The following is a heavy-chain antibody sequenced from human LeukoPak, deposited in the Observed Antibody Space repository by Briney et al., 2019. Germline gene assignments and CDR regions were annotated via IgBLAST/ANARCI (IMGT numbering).Heavy chain of an antibody. CDR2: ISYDGSNK. CDR3: ARDYGGSSPFDY. Sequence: SGRSLRLSCEASGITFSSYAMHWVRQAPGKGLEWVAVISYDGSNKYYADSVKGRFTISRDNAKNSLYLQMNSLRAEDTAVYYCARDYGGSSPFDYWGQGTLVTVSS. J-gene: IGHJ4*02. V-gene: IGHV3-30*04. CDR1: GITFSSYA. D-gene: IGHD4-23*01.